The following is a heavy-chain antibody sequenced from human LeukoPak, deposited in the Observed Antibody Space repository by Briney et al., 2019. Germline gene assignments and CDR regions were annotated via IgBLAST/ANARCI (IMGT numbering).Heavy chain of an antibody. J-gene: IGHJ4*02. CDR1: GYTFTGYY. Sequence: ASVKVSCKASGYTFTGYYMRWVRQAPGQGLEWMGWINPNSGGTNYAQKFQGRVTMTRDTSISTAYMELSRLRSDDTAVYYCARVGVAAAGYPFDYWGQGTLVTVSS. CDR3: ARVGVAAAGYPFDY. V-gene: IGHV1-2*02. CDR2: INPNSGGT. D-gene: IGHD6-13*01.